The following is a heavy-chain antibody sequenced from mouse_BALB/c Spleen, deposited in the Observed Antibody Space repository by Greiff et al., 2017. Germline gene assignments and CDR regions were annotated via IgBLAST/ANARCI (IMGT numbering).Heavy chain of an antibody. V-gene: IGHV5-9-3*01. Sequence: DVKLMESGGGLVKPGGSLKLSCAASGFTFSSYAMSWVRQTPEKRLEWVATISSGGSYTYYPDSVKGRFTISRDNAKNTLYLQMSSLRSEDTAMYYCARQRGNYYAMDYWGQGTSVTVSS. CDR1: GFTFSSYA. D-gene: IGHD2-1*01. CDR3: ARQRGNYYAMDY. J-gene: IGHJ4*01. CDR2: ISSGGSYT.